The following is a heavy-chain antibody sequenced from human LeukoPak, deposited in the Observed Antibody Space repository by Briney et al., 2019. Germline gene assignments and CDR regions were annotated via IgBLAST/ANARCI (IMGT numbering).Heavy chain of an antibody. CDR2: INWNSGST. CDR1: GFNYDDYA. Sequence: GGSLRLSCAASGFNYDDYAMHWVRQAPGKGLEWVSGINWNSGSTGYAESVKGRFTISRDNAKNSLYLQMNRLRAEDTAVYYCARPSVAGHGSEGNWFDPWGQGTLVTVSS. CDR3: ARPSVAGHGSEGNWFDP. J-gene: IGHJ5*02. V-gene: IGHV3-9*01. D-gene: IGHD6-19*01.